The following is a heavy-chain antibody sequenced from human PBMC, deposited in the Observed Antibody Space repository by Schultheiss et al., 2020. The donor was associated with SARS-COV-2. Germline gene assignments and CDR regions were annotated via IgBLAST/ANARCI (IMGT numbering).Heavy chain of an antibody. J-gene: IGHJ4*02. CDR3: ARSGAQGVTDN. V-gene: IGHV3-21*01. D-gene: IGHD1-14*01. Sequence: GESLKISCAASGFTFSNAWMSWVRQAPGKGLEWVSSISSSSSYNYYADSVKGRFTISRDNANNSLYLQMSSLRAEDTAVYYCARSGAQGVTDNWGQGTLVTVSS. CDR2: ISSSSSYN. CDR1: GFTFSNAW.